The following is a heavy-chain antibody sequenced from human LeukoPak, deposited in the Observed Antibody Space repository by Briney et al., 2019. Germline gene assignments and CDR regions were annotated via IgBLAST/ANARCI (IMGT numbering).Heavy chain of an antibody. V-gene: IGHV3-21*01. CDR3: ARIRVPESYDFWSGTVKNDAFDI. D-gene: IGHD3-3*01. CDR2: ISSSSSYI. J-gene: IGHJ3*02. CDR1: GFTFSSYS. Sequence: PGGSLRLSCAASGFTFSSYSMNWVRHAPGKGLEWVSSISSSSSYIYYADSVKGRFTISRDNAKNSLYLQMNSLRAEDTAVYYCARIRVPESYDFWSGTVKNDAFDIWGQGTMVIVSS.